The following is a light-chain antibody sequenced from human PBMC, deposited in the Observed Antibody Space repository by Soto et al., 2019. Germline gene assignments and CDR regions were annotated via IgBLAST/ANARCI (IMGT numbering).Light chain of an antibody. Sequence: QSALXQPPSASGSPGQSVTISCPGTSSDVGGYNYVSWYQQYPGKAPKLMIYEVSKRPSGVPDRFSGSKSGNTASLTVSGLQAEDEADYYCCSYAGRNREVFGTGTKVTVL. CDR2: EVS. CDR3: CSYAGRNREV. J-gene: IGLJ1*01. V-gene: IGLV2-8*01. CDR1: SSDVGGYNY.